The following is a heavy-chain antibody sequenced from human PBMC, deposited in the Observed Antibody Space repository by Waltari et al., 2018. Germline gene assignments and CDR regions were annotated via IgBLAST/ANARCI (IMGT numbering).Heavy chain of an antibody. D-gene: IGHD3-3*01. CDR2: MSGSGGST. CDR3: AKDAAIFGVVIPPLFDY. V-gene: IGHV3-23*01. J-gene: IGHJ4*02. Sequence: EVQLLESGGGLVQPGGSLRLSCAASGFTFSSYAMSWVRQAPGRGLEWVSAMSGSGGSTYYAESVKGRFTISRDNSKNTLYLQMNSLRAEDTAVYYCAKDAAIFGVVIPPLFDYWGQGTLVTVSS. CDR1: GFTFSSYA.